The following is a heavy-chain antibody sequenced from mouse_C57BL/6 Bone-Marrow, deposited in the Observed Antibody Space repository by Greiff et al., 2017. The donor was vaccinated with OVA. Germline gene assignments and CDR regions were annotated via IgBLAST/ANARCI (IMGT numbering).Heavy chain of an antibody. Sequence: DVKLVESEGGLVQPGSSMKLSCTASGFTFSDYYMAWVRQVPEKGLEWVANINYDGSSTYYLDSLKSRFIISRDNAKNILYLQMSSLKSEDTATYYCARGGYDGYYAWFAYWGQGTLVTVSA. J-gene: IGHJ3*01. CDR2: INYDGSST. V-gene: IGHV5-16*01. CDR3: ARGGYDGYYAWFAY. CDR1: GFTFSDYY. D-gene: IGHD2-3*01.